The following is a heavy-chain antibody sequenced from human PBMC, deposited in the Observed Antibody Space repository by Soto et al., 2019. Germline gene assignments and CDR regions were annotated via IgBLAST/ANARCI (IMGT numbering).Heavy chain of an antibody. Sequence: QVQLQQWGAGLLKPSETLSLTCAVYGGSLSGYQWPGIRQTPGKGLEWSGEINDSGNINYNPSLKSRVTILLDTPRKQISLKLSSVTAADSAVYYCARGLILWFGELSRRGGYYSYMDVWGKGTTVTVSS. V-gene: IGHV4-34*01. CDR3: ARGLILWFGELSRRGGYYSYMDV. CDR2: INDSGNI. D-gene: IGHD3-10*01. CDR1: GGSLSGYQ. J-gene: IGHJ6*03.